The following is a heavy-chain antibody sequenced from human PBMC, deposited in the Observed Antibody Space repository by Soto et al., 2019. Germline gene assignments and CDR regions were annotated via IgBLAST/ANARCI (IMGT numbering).Heavy chain of an antibody. CDR1: GGSISSGGYY. J-gene: IGHJ6*02. CDR2: IYYSGST. CDR3: ARDPVEGSGTHGPYYYGMDF. D-gene: IGHD3-10*01. V-gene: IGHV4-31*03. Sequence: LSLTCTVSGGSISSGGYYWSWIRQHPGKGLEWIGYIYYSGSTYYNPSLKSRVTISVDTSKNQFSLKLSSVTAADTAVYYCARDPVEGSGTHGPYYYGMDFWGQGTTVTVSS.